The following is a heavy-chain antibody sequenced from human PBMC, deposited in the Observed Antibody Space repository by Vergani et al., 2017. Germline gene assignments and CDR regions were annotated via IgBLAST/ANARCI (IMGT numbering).Heavy chain of an antibody. CDR1: GDSISTSSYA. V-gene: IGHV4-39*01. CDR3: TSGGLYVGPTQRYSDY. J-gene: IGHJ4*02. Sequence: QMQLPESGPGLVKPSETLSLSCTVSGDSISTSSYAWGWIRQPPGKTLEWIGTVFYGGRTSYNPSLKSRVTLSLDTSKKQISLHLTSVTAADTAVYYCTSGGLYVGPTQRYSDYWGQGSLVTVSS. D-gene: IGHD2-15*01. CDR2: VFYGGRT.